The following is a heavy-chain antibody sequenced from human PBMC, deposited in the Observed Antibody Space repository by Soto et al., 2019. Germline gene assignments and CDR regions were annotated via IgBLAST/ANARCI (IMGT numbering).Heavy chain of an antibody. D-gene: IGHD3-22*01. J-gene: IGHJ4*02. CDR1: GYTFTSYA. Sequence: QVQLVQSGAEVKKPGASVKVSCKASGYTFTSYAMHWVRQAPGQRLEWMGWINAGNGNTKYSQQFQVRVTITRDTSAGKAYMELSSLRSEDTAVYYCGRGGVVITKYPDYWGQGTLVTVSS. V-gene: IGHV1-3*01. CDR3: GRGGVVITKYPDY. CDR2: INAGNGNT.